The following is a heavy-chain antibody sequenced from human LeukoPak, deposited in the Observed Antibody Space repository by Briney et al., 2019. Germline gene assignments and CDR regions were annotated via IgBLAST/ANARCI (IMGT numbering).Heavy chain of an antibody. D-gene: IGHD6-19*01. CDR2: IRYDGSNK. V-gene: IGHV3-30*02. Sequence: GGSLRLSCAASGFTFSSYGMHWVRQAPGKGLEWVAFIRYDGSNKYYADSVKGRFTISRDNSKNTLYLQMNSLRAEDTAVYYCAKDPMYIRYSSSRMIDYWGQGTLVTVSS. CDR1: GFTFSSYG. CDR3: AKDPMYIRYSSSRMIDY. J-gene: IGHJ4*02.